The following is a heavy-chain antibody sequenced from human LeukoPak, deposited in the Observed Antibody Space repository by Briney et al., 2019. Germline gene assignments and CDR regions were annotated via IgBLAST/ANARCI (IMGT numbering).Heavy chain of an antibody. CDR1: GFPFTSLV. CDR2: VTGSGGGT. V-gene: IGHV3-23*01. D-gene: IGHD4-17*01. CDR3: AKERLGGNYGDYAVDF. Sequence: GSLGPSCACPGFPFTSLVMSWVRPAPGEGPELVSSVTGSGGGTYYADFVKGRFTISRDNSKKTLDIQMNSLRAEDTAVYYWAKERLGGNYGDYAVDFWGQGTMVAVSS. J-gene: IGHJ4*02.